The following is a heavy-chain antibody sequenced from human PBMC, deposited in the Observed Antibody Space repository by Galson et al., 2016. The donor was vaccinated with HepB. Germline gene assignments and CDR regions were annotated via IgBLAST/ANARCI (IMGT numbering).Heavy chain of an antibody. V-gene: IGHV3-48*02. CDR3: ARDGNHGYDMDY. J-gene: IGHJ4*02. Sequence: SLRLSCAASGFTFSSYSMNWVRQAPGKGLVWVSHITIDGSTTTYADSVKGRFTISRDNAKNSLYLQMNSLRDEDTAIYFCARDGNHGYDMDYWGQGTLVTVSS. CDR2: ITIDGSTT. CDR1: GFTFSSYS. D-gene: IGHD1-14*01.